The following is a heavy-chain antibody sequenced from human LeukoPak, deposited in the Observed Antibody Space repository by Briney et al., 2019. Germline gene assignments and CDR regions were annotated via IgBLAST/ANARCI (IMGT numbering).Heavy chain of an antibody. CDR2: INTDGSTT. J-gene: IGHJ4*02. CDR3: ARGRGGSYHY. D-gene: IGHD1-26*01. V-gene: IGHV3-74*01. CDR1: GFTFSNDR. Sequence: GGSLRLSCAASGFTFSNDRMHWVRRAPGKGLVWVSRINTDGSTTTYADSVKGRFTISRDNAKNTLYLQMNSLRVEDTAVYYCARGRGGSYHYWGQGTLVTVSS.